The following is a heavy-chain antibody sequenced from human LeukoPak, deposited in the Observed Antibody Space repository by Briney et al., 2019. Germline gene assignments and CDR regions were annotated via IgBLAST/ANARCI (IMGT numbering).Heavy chain of an antibody. V-gene: IGHV3-48*01. Sequence: GGSLRLSCAASGFTFSRDSMNWVRQAPGKGLEWVSYINGGGSPIYYADSVRGRFTISRDNAKNSLYLQMNSLRAEDTAVYYCARSGDFDYWGQGTLVTVSS. D-gene: IGHD1-26*01. J-gene: IGHJ4*02. CDR2: INGGGSPI. CDR3: ARSGDFDY. CDR1: GFTFSRDS.